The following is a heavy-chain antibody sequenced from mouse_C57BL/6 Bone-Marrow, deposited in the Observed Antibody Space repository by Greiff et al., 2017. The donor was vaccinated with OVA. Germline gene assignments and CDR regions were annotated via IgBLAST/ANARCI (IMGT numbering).Heavy chain of an antibody. V-gene: IGHV3-6*01. CDR2: ISYDGSN. D-gene: IGHD3-1*01. CDR1: GYSITSGYY. Sequence: EVQVVESGPGLVKPSQSLSLTCSVTGYSITSGYYWNWIRQFPGNKLEWMGYISYDGSNNYNPSLKNRISITRDTSKNQFFLKLNSVTTEDTATYYCARDRGPGWFAYWGQGTLVTVSA. J-gene: IGHJ3*01. CDR3: ARDRGPGWFAY.